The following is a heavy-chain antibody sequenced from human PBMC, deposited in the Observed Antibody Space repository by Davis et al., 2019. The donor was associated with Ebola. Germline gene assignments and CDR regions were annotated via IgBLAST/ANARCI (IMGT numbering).Heavy chain of an antibody. D-gene: IGHD2-21*02. CDR1: GYTFNTKY. Sequence: ASVKVSCKASGYTFNTKYMNWVRQAPGQGPEWMGVVNPNDGTTTYAQRFRDRVTMTRDTSTSTVYMELSSLRSDDTAVYFCVIITMTWGQGTLVTVSS. V-gene: IGHV1-46*02. CDR2: VNPNDGTT. CDR3: VIITMT. J-gene: IGHJ4*02.